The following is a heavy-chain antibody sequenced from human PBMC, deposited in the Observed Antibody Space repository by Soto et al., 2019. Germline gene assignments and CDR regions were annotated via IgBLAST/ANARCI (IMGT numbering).Heavy chain of an antibody. CDR1: GYTFTSYD. CDR3: ARSLYGDNVDY. J-gene: IGHJ4*02. V-gene: IGHV1-8*01. CDR2: MNPNSGNT. Sequence: QVQLVQSGAEVKKPGASVKVSCKASGYTFTSYDINWVRQATGQGLEWMGWMNPNSGNTGYAQKLKARXTXTXXTAISPADMELSSLRSEDTAVYYCARSLYGDNVDYWGQGTLVTVSS. D-gene: IGHD4-17*01.